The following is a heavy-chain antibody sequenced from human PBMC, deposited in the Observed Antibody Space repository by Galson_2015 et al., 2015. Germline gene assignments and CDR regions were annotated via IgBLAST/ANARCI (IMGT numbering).Heavy chain of an antibody. CDR1: GFTFSSYA. J-gene: IGHJ3*02. V-gene: IGHV3-64D*06. CDR3: VKGLYCSSTSCFDAFDI. CDR2: ISSNGGST. D-gene: IGHD2-2*01. Sequence: SLRLSCAASGFTFSSYAMHWVRQAPGKGLEYVSAISSNGGSTYYADSVKGRFTISRDNSKNTLYLQMSSLRAEDTAVYYCVKGLYCSSTSCFDAFDIWAKGQWSPSLQ.